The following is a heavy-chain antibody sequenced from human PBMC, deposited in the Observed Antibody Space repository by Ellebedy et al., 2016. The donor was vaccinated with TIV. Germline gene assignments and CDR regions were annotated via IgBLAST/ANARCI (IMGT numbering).Heavy chain of an antibody. CDR2: ISSGSADR. J-gene: IGHJ3*02. V-gene: IGHV3-21*01. Sequence: GESLKISXAASGFIFRLHSMNWVRQTPGKGLEWVSSISSGSADRSYADSVKGRFTISRDNSKDTLYLQVSSLRAEDTAVYYWVKDITPVVTSFGGAFDIWGQGTLVTVS. D-gene: IGHD2-21*02. CDR1: GFIFRLHS. CDR3: VKDITPVVTSFGGAFDI.